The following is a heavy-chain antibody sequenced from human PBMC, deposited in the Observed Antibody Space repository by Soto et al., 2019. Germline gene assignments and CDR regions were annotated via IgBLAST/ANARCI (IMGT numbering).Heavy chain of an antibody. D-gene: IGHD3-16*01. CDR2: IKSKSHGGTT. CDR3: VTDSQLWMY. CDR1: GLSLNNVW. Sequence: EVQLVESGGGLVKPGGSRRLSCAASGLSLNNVWMTWVRQAPGKGLEWVGRIKSKSHGGTTDYAAPVKGRFTISRDDSKKSLYLQRDSLKTEDTAVYYCVTDSQLWMYWGQGTLVTVSS. J-gene: IGHJ4*02. V-gene: IGHV3-15*01.